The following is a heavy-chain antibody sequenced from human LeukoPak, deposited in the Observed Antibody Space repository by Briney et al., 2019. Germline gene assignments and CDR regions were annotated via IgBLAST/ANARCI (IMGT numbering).Heavy chain of an antibody. CDR1: GGSISSYY. D-gene: IGHD5-18*01. CDR3: ARWSYGYGDYYFDY. Sequence: SETLSLTCTVSGGSISSYYWSWIRQPAGKGLEWIGRIYTSGSTNYNPSLKSRVTMSVDTSKNQFSLKLSSVTAADTAVYYCARWSYGYGDYYFDYWGQGTLVTVSS. CDR2: IYTSGST. J-gene: IGHJ4*02. V-gene: IGHV4-4*07.